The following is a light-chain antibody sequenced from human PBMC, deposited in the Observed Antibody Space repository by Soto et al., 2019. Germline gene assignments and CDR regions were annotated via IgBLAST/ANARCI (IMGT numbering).Light chain of an antibody. J-gene: IGLJ1*01. CDR1: SRDIGGYNY. V-gene: IGLV2-8*01. CDR2: EVT. CDR3: RSYAGSNSYYL. Sequence: QSVVTQPPAASGALGQAVSVSCPESSRDIGGYNYVSWYQHRPGKAPRLIIYEVTKRPSGVPDRFSGSKSGNTASLTVYGLQADDEADYYCRSYAGSNSYYLFGPGTKVTV.